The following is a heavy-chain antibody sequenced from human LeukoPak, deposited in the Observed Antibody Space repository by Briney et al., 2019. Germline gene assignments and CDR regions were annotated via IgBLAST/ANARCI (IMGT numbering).Heavy chain of an antibody. CDR3: AREDYGRSRYYYGMDV. J-gene: IGHJ6*02. D-gene: IGHD4-17*01. V-gene: IGHV3-66*01. Sequence: GGSLRLSCAASGFTVSSNYMSWVRQAPGKGLEWVSVIYSGGSTCYADSVKGRFTISRDNSKNTLYLQMNSLRAEDTAVYYCAREDYGRSRYYYGMDVWGQGTTVTVSS. CDR1: GFTVSSNY. CDR2: IYSGGST.